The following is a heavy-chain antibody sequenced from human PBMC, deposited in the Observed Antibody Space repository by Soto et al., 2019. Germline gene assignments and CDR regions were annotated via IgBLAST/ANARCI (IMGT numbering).Heavy chain of an antibody. CDR2: ISYDGSNT. D-gene: IGHD1-26*01. Sequence: QVQLVESGGGVVQPGRSLRLSCVASGFTFSSYGMHWVRQAPGKGLEWVAIISYDGSNTYYADSVKGRFTISRDNSKNTLYLQMNSLRDEDTSVYYCAKEGGLSGSYYISSSYYFDYWGQGTLVTVSS. CDR1: GFTFSSYG. CDR3: AKEGGLSGSYYISSSYYFDY. V-gene: IGHV3-30*18. J-gene: IGHJ4*02.